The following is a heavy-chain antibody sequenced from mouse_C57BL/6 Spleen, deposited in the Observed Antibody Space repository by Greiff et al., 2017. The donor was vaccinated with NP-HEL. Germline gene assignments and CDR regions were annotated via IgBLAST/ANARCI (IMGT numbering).Heavy chain of an antibody. Sequence: QVQLQQPGAELVKPGASVKLSCKASGYTFTSYWMQWVKQRPGQGLEWIGEIDPSDSYTNYNQKFKGKATLTVDTSSSTAYMQLSSLTSEDSAVYYCARALSTVVATGYWGQGTTLTVSS. CDR1: GYTFTSYW. V-gene: IGHV1-50*01. J-gene: IGHJ2*01. CDR3: ARALSTVVATGY. CDR2: IDPSDSYT. D-gene: IGHD1-1*01.